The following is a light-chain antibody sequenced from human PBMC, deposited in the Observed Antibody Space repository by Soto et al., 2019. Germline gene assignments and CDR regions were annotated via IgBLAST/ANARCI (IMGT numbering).Light chain of an antibody. Sequence: EIVFPQSPGNLSLFPGERATLSCRASQSVSSSYLAWYQQKTGQAPRILIYGASSRDTGIPDRFTGSGSGTDCTLTISRLEPEDVSVVYCHQYGSSPQTFGQGTQVDIK. J-gene: IGKJ1*01. CDR2: GAS. CDR1: QSVSSSY. CDR3: HQYGSSPQT. V-gene: IGKV3-20*01.